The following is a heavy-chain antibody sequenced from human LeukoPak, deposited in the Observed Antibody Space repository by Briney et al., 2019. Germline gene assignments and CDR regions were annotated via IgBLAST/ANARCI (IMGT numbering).Heavy chain of an antibody. V-gene: IGHV4-39*01. D-gene: IGHD4-23*01. Sequence: SETLSLTCIVSGGSISSSNSYWDWIRQPPGRRLEWIGDISHSGTINYNPSLRTRVTISADTSKNRFSLKLNSVTAADTAVYYCATHVRGGNGFDPWGQGTLVTVSS. CDR3: ATHVRGGNGFDP. CDR1: GGSISSSNSY. CDR2: ISHSGTI. J-gene: IGHJ5*02.